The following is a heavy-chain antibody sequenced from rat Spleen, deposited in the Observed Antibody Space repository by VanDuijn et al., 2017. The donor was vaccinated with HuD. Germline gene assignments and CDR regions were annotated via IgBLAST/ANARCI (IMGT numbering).Heavy chain of an antibody. CDR2: ISYDGSST. V-gene: IGHV5-20*01. J-gene: IGHJ2*01. CDR3: TTGGGYYFDY. Sequence: EVQLVESGGGLVQPGRSMKLSCAASGFTFSNYDMAWVRQAPTKGLEWVASISYDGSSTYYRDSVKGRFTISRDNEKSTLYLQMDSLRSEDTATYYCTTGGGYYFDYWGQGVMVTVSS. CDR1: GFTFSNYD. D-gene: IGHD1-11*01.